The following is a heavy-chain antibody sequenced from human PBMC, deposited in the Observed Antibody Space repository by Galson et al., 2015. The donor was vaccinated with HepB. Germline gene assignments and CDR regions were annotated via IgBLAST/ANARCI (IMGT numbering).Heavy chain of an antibody. CDR2: INPSGGST. V-gene: IGHV1-46*04. D-gene: IGHD6-19*01. J-gene: IGHJ4*02. CDR1: GYTFTSYY. CDR3: ARTYGSGWYKGLDY. Sequence: SVKVSCKASGYTFTSYYVHWVRQAPGQGLEWLGIINPSGGSTGHAQKLRGRVSMTRDTSTSTVYMELSNLRSEDTAVYYCARTYGSGWYKGLDYWGQGTLVTVSS.